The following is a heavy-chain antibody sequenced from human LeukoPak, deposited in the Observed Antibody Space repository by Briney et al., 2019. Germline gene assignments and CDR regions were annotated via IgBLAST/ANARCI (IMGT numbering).Heavy chain of an antibody. D-gene: IGHD1-7*01. V-gene: IGHV1-2*02. CDR3: ARDLDETTDAFDI. J-gene: IGHJ3*02. Sequence: GASVKVSCKASGYTFTGYYMHWVRQAPGQGLEWMGWINPNSGGTNYAQKFQGRVTMTRDTSISTAYMELSRLRSDDTAVYYCARDLDETTDAFDIWAKGQWSPSLQ. CDR1: GYTFTGYY. CDR2: INPNSGGT.